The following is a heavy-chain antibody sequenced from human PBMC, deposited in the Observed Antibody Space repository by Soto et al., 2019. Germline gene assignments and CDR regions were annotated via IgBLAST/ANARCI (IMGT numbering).Heavy chain of an antibody. V-gene: IGHV6-1*01. CDR3: AGTTSHQWYYMDV. D-gene: IGHD1-7*01. CDR1: GDSVSSNSAA. CDR2: TYYRSRWYN. Sequence: QVQLQESGPGLVKPSQTLSLTCAISGDSVSSNSAAWNWIRLSPSRGLEWLARTYYRSRWYNDYAVSVRSRITVNPDTSKNQFSLQLTSVPPEVTAVYYCAGTTSHQWYYMDVWGKGTTVTVSS. J-gene: IGHJ6*03.